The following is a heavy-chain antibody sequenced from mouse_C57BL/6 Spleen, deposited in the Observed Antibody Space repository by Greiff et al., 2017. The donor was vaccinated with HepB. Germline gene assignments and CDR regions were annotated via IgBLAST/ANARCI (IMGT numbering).Heavy chain of an antibody. V-gene: IGHV1-42*01. CDR3: ARKGLGREYFDY. J-gene: IGHJ2*01. Sequence: EVHLVESGPELVKPGASVKISCKASGYSFTGYYMNWVKQSPEKSLEWIGEINPSTGGTTYNQKFKAKATLTVDKSSSTAYMQLKSLTSEDSAVYYCARKGLGREYFDYWGQGTTLTVSS. CDR1: GYSFTGYY. D-gene: IGHD4-1*01. CDR2: INPSTGGT.